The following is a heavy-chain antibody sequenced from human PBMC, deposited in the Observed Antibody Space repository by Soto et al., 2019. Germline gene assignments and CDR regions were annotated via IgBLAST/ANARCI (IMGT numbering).Heavy chain of an antibody. D-gene: IGHD2-15*01. J-gene: IGHJ4*02. V-gene: IGHV3-7*01. CDR3: ARGDTLCSGGSCPKGYYFDY. CDR2: IKQDGSEK. CDR1: GFTFSSYW. Sequence: EVQLVESGGGLVQPGGSLRLSCAASGFTFSSYWMSWVRQAPGKGLEWVANIKQDGSEKYYVDSVKGRFTISRDNAKNSLYLQMNSLGAEDTAVYYCARGDTLCSGGSCPKGYYFDYWGQGTLVTVSS.